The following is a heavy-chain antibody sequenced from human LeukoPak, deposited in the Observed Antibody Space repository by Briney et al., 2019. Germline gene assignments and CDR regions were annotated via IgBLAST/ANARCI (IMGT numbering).Heavy chain of an antibody. Sequence: GEYLKISCKGSGYSFTSYWIGWVRQMPGKGLEWMGIIYPGDSDTRYSPSFQGQVTISADKSISTAYLQWSSLKASDTALYFCATSTVTTTTFDYWGQGALVTVSS. J-gene: IGHJ4*02. CDR2: IYPGDSDT. V-gene: IGHV5-51*01. D-gene: IGHD4-17*01. CDR1: GYSFTSYW. CDR3: ATSTVTTTTFDY.